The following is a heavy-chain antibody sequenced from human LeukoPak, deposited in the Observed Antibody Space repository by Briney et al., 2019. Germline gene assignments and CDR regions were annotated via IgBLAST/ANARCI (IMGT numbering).Heavy chain of an antibody. V-gene: IGHV5-51*01. CDR3: ARTAMGDCSGGSCYSDNALNI. J-gene: IGHJ3*02. CDR2: IYPGDSDT. CDR1: GYSFTSYW. D-gene: IGHD2-15*01. Sequence: GESLKISCKGSGYSFTSYWIGWVRQMPGKGLEWMGIIYPGDSDTRYSPSFQGQVTISADKSISTAYLQWSSLKASDTAMYHCARTAMGDCSGGSCYSDNALNIWGQGTVVTVSS.